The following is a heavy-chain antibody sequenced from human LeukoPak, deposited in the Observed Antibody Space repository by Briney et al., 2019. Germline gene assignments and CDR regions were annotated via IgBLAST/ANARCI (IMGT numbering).Heavy chain of an antibody. Sequence: GGPLRLSCAASGFTFSSFTMIWVRQAPGKGLECVSSISSSSSYIYYADSVKGRFTISRDNAKDSLYLQMNSLRAEDTAVYYCARSGGYGGSWDYWGQGTLVTVSS. CDR1: GFTFSSFT. D-gene: IGHD1-26*01. J-gene: IGHJ4*02. CDR2: ISSSSSYI. V-gene: IGHV3-21*01. CDR3: ARSGGYGGSWDY.